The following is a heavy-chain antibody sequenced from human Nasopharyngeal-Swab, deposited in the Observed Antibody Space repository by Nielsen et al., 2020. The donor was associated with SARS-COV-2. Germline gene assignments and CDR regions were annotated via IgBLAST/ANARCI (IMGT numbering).Heavy chain of an antibody. CDR2: IIPIFGTA. V-gene: IGHV1-69*06. Sequence: SVKVSCKASGGTFSSYAISWVRQAPGQGLEWMGGIIPIFGTANYARKFQGRVTITADKSTSTAYMELSSLRSEDTAVYYCAREESIRGYSGYDPYYMDVWGKGTTVTVSS. J-gene: IGHJ6*03. CDR1: GGTFSSYA. D-gene: IGHD5-12*01. CDR3: AREESIRGYSGYDPYYMDV.